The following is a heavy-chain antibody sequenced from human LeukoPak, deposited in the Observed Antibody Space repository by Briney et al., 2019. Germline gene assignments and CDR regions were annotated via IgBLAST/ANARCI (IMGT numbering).Heavy chain of an antibody. D-gene: IGHD6-19*01. Sequence: GGSLRLSCAASRFTFSTYGMHWVRQAPGKGLEWVAVISYDGSNKYYADSVKGRFTISRDNSKNTLYLQMNSLRAEDTAVYYCAKGPLIEVAGTTWDYWGQGTLVTVSS. V-gene: IGHV3-30*18. CDR1: RFTFSTYG. CDR3: AKGPLIEVAGTTWDY. CDR2: ISYDGSNK. J-gene: IGHJ4*02.